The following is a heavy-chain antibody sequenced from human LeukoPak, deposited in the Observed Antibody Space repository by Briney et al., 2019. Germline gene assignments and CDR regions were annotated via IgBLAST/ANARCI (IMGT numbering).Heavy chain of an antibody. CDR1: GFTFSSYG. CDR2: ISGSGGST. CDR3: ARDSRYGSGSYYNGDFWDY. J-gene: IGHJ4*02. Sequence: PGGSLRLSCAASGFTFSSYGMSWVRQAPGKGLEWVSVISGSGGSTNYADSVKGRFTISRDNSKNTLYLQMNSLRAEDTAVYYCARDSRYGSGSYYNGDFWDYWGQGALVTVSS. D-gene: IGHD3-10*01. V-gene: IGHV3-23*01.